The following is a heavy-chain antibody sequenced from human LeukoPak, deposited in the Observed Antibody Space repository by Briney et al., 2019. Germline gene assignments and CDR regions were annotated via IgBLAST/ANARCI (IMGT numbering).Heavy chain of an antibody. V-gene: IGHV3-33*01. Sequence: GGSLRLSCAASGFTFSSFGMHWVRQAPGKGLEWVAVIWYDEGNKYYADSVKGRFTISRDNSKNTLYLQMNSLRAEDTAVYYCARDIVPYSSSWFSPAYWGQGTLVTVSS. CDR3: ARDIVPYSSSWFSPAY. D-gene: IGHD6-13*01. CDR2: IWYDEGNK. CDR1: GFTFSSFG. J-gene: IGHJ4*02.